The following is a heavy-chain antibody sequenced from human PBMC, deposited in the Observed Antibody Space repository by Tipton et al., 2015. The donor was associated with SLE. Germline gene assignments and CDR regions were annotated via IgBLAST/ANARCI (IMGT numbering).Heavy chain of an antibody. CDR2: VYYDGTT. V-gene: IGHV4-39*01. J-gene: IGHJ4*02. D-gene: IGHD3-16*01. CDR3: ARRLISFWGIIAN. Sequence: TLSLTCTVSGGSISSTYYWAWIRQPPGKGLEWIGSVYYDGTTHYNSSLNSGVSIAVDTSMNQFSLKVTSVTVADTAIYYCARRLISFWGIIANWGQGTLVTVSS. CDR1: GGSISSTYY.